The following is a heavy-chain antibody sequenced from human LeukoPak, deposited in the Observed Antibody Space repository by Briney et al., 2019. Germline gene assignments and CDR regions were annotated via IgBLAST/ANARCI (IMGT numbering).Heavy chain of an antibody. CDR2: IIPNLGIA. J-gene: IGHJ4*02. V-gene: IGHV1-69*04. CDR3: ARLEEYYYDSSGYDYFDY. D-gene: IGHD3-22*01. Sequence: SVKVSCKASGGTFSSYAISWVRQAHGQGLELMGRIIPNLGIANYAQKFQGRVTITADKSTSTAYMELSSLRSEDTAVYYCARLEEYYYDSSGYDYFDYWGQGTLVTVSS. CDR1: GGTFSSYA.